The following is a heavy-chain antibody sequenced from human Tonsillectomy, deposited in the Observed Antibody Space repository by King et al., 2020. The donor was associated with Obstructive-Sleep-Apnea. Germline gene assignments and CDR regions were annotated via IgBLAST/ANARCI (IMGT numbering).Heavy chain of an antibody. Sequence: LVESGGGLVQPGVSLRLSCAASGFTFSSYDMHWVRQATGKGLEWVSTIGSSGDPYYPDSVKGRFTVSRENARNSLYLQMNSLRAGDTAVYYCARGGGSSRWYQWYFDLWGRGTLVTVSS. CDR1: GFTFSSYD. D-gene: IGHD6-13*01. CDR3: ARGGGSSRWYQWYFDL. V-gene: IGHV3-13*05. J-gene: IGHJ2*01. CDR2: IGSSGDP.